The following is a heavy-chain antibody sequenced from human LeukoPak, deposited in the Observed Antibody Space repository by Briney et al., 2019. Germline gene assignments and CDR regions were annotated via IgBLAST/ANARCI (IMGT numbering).Heavy chain of an antibody. CDR2: IYYSGST. D-gene: IGHD3-10*01. CDR1: GGSISSYY. V-gene: IGHV4-59*08. Sequence: PSETLSLTCTVSGGSISSYYWSWIRQPPGKGLEWIGYIYYSGSTNYNPSLKSRVTISVDTSKNQFSLKLSSVTAADTAVYYCARQRGETSPQRAVYYYGMDVWGQGTTVTVSS. CDR3: ARQRGETSPQRAVYYYGMDV. J-gene: IGHJ6*02.